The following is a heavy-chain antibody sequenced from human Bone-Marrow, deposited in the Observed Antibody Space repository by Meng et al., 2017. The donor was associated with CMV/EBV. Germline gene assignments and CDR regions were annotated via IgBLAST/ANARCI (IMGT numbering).Heavy chain of an antibody. Sequence: ASVKVSCKASGYTFTSYGISWVRQAPGQGLEWMGWISAYNGNTNYAQKLQGRVTMTTDTSTSTAYMELRSLRSDDTAVYYCATFTYYYDSSGYYYPDYFDYWGQGTLVTVPQ. CDR1: GYTFTSYG. D-gene: IGHD3-22*01. CDR3: ATFTYYYDSSGYYYPDYFDY. CDR2: ISAYNGNT. J-gene: IGHJ4*02. V-gene: IGHV1-18*01.